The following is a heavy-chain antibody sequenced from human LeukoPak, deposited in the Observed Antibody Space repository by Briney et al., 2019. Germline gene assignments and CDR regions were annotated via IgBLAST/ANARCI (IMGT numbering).Heavy chain of an antibody. CDR3: AKEVTINYYDSSGWNWFDP. CDR1: AFTFDDYA. J-gene: IGHJ5*02. Sequence: CMYLRRYCAASAFTFDDYAMHWVRQAPGKGLEWVSGLSWNSGSIGYADSVKGRFTISRDNAKNSLYLQMNSLRAEDTSLYYCAKEVTINYYDSSGWNWFDPWGQGTLVTVSS. V-gene: IGHV3-9*01. D-gene: IGHD3-22*01. CDR2: LSWNSGSI.